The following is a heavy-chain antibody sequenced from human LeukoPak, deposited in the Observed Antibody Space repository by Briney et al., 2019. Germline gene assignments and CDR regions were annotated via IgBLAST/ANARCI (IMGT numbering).Heavy chain of an antibody. J-gene: IGHJ4*02. CDR1: GGSISSYY. CDR2: IYTSGST. V-gene: IGHV4-4*07. Sequence: PSETLSLTCTVSGGSISSYYWSWIRQPAGKGLEWIGRIYTSGSTNYNPSLKSRVTMSVDTSKNQFSLKLSSVTAADTAVYYCARTSYDILTGYSYYFDYWGQGTLVTVSS. CDR3: ARTSYDILTGYSYYFDY. D-gene: IGHD3-9*01.